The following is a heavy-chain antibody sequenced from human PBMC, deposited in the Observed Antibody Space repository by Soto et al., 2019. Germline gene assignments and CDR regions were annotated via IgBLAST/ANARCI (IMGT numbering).Heavy chain of an antibody. Sequence: QVQLVQSGAEVKKPGSSVKVSCKASGGTFSSYTISWVRQAPGQGLEWMGRIIPILGIANYAQKFQGRVTITAVKSTSTAYMELSSLRSEDTAVYYCARDATMVRGFDPWGQGTLVTVSS. CDR3: ARDATMVRGFDP. CDR1: GGTFSSYT. V-gene: IGHV1-69*08. J-gene: IGHJ5*02. CDR2: IIPILGIA. D-gene: IGHD3-10*01.